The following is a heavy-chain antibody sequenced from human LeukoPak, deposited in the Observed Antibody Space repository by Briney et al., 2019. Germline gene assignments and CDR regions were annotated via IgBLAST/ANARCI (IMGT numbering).Heavy chain of an antibody. Sequence: SETLSLTCTVSGGSISSYYWSWIRQPPGKGLEWIGEIYHSGSTNYNPSLKSRVTISVDKSKNQFSLKLSSVTAADTAVYYCARVGYYDSSGYYIGYWGQGTLVTVSS. CDR3: ARVGYYDSSGYYIGY. D-gene: IGHD3-22*01. CDR1: GGSISSYY. J-gene: IGHJ4*02. V-gene: IGHV4-59*12. CDR2: IYHSGST.